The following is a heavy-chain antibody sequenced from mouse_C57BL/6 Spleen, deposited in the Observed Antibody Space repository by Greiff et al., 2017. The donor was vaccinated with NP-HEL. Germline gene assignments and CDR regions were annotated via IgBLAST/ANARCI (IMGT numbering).Heavy chain of an antibody. CDR2: ISSGGSYT. V-gene: IGHV5-6*01. CDR3: ARSTMVTTCVYAMDY. J-gene: IGHJ4*01. CDR1: GFTFSSYG. D-gene: IGHD2-1*01. Sequence: EVKLQESGGDLVKPGGTLKLSCAASGFTFSSYGMSWVRQTPDKRLEWVATISSGGSYTYYPDSVKGRFTISRDNAKNTLYLQMSSLKSEDTAMYYCARSTMVTTCVYAMDYWGQGTSVTVSS.